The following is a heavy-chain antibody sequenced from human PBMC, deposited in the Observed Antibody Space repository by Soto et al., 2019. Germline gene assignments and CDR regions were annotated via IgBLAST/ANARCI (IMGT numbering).Heavy chain of an antibody. D-gene: IGHD2-15*01. CDR3: VREDSSDVFDY. CDR2: ISSSGTI. J-gene: IGHJ4*02. Sequence: EVQLVQSGGGLVQPGGSLRLSCVASGFTFSSYDMNWVRQAPGKGLEWLSFISSSGTIYYADFPKGRFTVSRDNAKNSLYLQMNSLRLEDTAVYYCVREDSSDVFDYWGQGTLVTVSP. V-gene: IGHV3-48*03. CDR1: GFTFSSYD.